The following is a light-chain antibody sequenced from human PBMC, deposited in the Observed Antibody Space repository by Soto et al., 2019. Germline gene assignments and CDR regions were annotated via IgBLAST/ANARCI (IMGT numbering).Light chain of an antibody. J-gene: IGLJ1*01. Sequence: QSALTQPASVSGSPGQSITISCTGTSSDIGASNYVSWYQQHPGQAPKLMISDVSNRPSGISDRFSGSKSGNTASLTISGLQAEDEADYYCYSCSRNSDTRYAFGTGTKVTVL. CDR2: DVS. CDR1: SSDIGASNY. CDR3: YSCSRNSDTRYA. V-gene: IGLV2-14*03.